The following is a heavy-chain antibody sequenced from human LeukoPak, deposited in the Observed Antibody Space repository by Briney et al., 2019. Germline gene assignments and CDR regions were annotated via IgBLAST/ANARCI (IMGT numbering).Heavy chain of an antibody. J-gene: IGHJ4*02. CDR3: ARHDSYYYDSSGYYY. D-gene: IGHD3-22*01. V-gene: IGHV4-59*01. CDR1: GGSISSYY. Sequence: SETLSLTCTVSGGSISSYYWSWIRQPPGKGLEWIGYIYYSGSTNYNPSLESRVTISVDTSKNQFSLKLSSVTAADTAVYYCARHDSYYYDSSGYYYWGQGTLVTVSS. CDR2: IYYSGST.